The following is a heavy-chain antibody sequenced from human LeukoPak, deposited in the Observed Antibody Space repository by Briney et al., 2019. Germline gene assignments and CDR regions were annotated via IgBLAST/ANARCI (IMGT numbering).Heavy chain of an antibody. D-gene: IGHD1-26*01. CDR2: VSFERNDK. Sequence: HSGGSLRLSCAASGFNFRSFGFHWVRQAPGKGLEWLAIVSFERNDKYYADSVKGRFTISGDESKNTLYLQMNSLRSDDTAVYYCARDPLRRGTSYLDNWGQGTLVTVAS. CDR1: GFNFRSFG. CDR3: ARDPLRRGTSYLDN. J-gene: IGHJ4*02. V-gene: IGHV3-30*03.